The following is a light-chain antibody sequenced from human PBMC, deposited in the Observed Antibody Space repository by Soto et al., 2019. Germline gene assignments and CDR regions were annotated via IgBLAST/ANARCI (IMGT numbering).Light chain of an antibody. J-gene: IGKJ5*01. CDR3: QQRSNWPTT. Sequence: EIVLIQSPATLSLSPGGRSTLSCRAIQSVSNYLDWYQQKPGKAPRLLIYDASNRATGIPARFSGSGSGTDFTLTISSLEPEDFEVYYCQQRSNWPTTFGQGTRLEIK. CDR1: QSVSNY. CDR2: DAS. V-gene: IGKV3-11*01.